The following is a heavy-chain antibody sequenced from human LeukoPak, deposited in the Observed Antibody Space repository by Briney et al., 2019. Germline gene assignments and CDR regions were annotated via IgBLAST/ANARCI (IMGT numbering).Heavy chain of an antibody. Sequence: ASVKVSCKASDYTFTGYFMHWVRQAPGQGLEWMGWINPNSGGTNYAQKFQGRVTMTRDTSISTAYMELSRLRSDDTAVYYCARTDQGYYDNSGYYLRDPFDYWGQGTLVTVSS. D-gene: IGHD3-22*01. CDR3: ARTDQGYYDNSGYYLRDPFDY. CDR2: INPNSGGT. J-gene: IGHJ4*02. V-gene: IGHV1-2*02. CDR1: DYTFTGYF.